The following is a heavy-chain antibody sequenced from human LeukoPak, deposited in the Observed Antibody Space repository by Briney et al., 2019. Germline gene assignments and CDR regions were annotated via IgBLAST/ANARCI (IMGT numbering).Heavy chain of an antibody. CDR1: GGSISSYY. CDR3: ARDRPALSSWTPSNFDY. D-gene: IGHD6-13*01. CDR2: IYTSGST. J-gene: IGHJ4*02. V-gene: IGHV4-4*07. Sequence: SETLSLTCTVSGGSISSYYWSWIRQPAGKGLEWIGRIYTSGSTNYNPSLKSRVTMSVDTSKNQLSLKLSSVTAADTAVYYCARDRPALSSWTPSNFDYWAREPWSPSPQ.